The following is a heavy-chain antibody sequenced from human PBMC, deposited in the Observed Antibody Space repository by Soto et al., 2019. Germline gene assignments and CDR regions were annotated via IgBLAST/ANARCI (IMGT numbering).Heavy chain of an antibody. CDR1: GGSFSGYY. D-gene: IGHD3-22*01. V-gene: IGHV4-34*01. CDR3: ARMRNYYDSSGYYDY. CDR2: INHSGST. J-gene: IGHJ4*02. Sequence: QVQLQQWGAGLLKPSETLSLTCAVYGGSFSGYYWSWSRQPPGKGLEWIGEINHSGSTNYNPSLRSRVTIPVDTSKNQFSLKRSSVTAADTAVYYCARMRNYYDSSGYYDYWGQGTLVTVSS.